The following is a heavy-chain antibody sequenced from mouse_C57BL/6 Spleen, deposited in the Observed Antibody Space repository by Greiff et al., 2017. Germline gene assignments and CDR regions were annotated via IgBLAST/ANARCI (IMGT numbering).Heavy chain of an antibody. CDR3: ARSGYYGSSHYWYCDV. V-gene: IGHV1-59*01. Sequence: QVQLQQPGAELVRPGTSVKLSCTASGYTFTSYWMHWVKQRPGQGLEWIGVIDPSDSYTNYTQKFKGQATLTVDTSSSTAYMQLSSLTSEDSAVYYCARSGYYGSSHYWYCDVWGTGTTVTVSS. J-gene: IGHJ1*03. D-gene: IGHD1-1*01. CDR1: GYTFTSYW. CDR2: IDPSDSYT.